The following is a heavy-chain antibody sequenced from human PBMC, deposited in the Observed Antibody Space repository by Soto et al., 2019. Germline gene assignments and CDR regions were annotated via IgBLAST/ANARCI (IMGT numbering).Heavy chain of an antibody. CDR1: GFTFSSYA. J-gene: IGHJ4*02. CDR3: AKIRTSQWLVLRLRYFDY. V-gene: IGHV3-23*01. Sequence: GGSLRLSCAASGFTFSSYAMSWVRQAPGKGLEWVSAISGSGGSTYYADSVKGRFTISRDNSKNTLYLQMNSLRAEDTAVYYCAKIRTSQWLVLRLRYFDYWGQGTLVTVSS. CDR2: ISGSGGST. D-gene: IGHD6-19*01.